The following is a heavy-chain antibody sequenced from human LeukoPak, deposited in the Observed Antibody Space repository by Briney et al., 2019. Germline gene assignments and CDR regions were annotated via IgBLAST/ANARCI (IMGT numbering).Heavy chain of an antibody. Sequence: LETLSLTCTVSGGSISNYHWSWIRQPAGKGLEWIGQIHTSGSTNYNPPLKSRVSMSIDTTEDQVSLTIRSVTAADTAFYYCARRDISSGWSFDYWGQGTLVTVSS. D-gene: IGHD6-19*01. V-gene: IGHV4-4*07. CDR3: ARRDISSGWSFDY. J-gene: IGHJ4*02. CDR1: GGSISNYH. CDR2: IHTSGST.